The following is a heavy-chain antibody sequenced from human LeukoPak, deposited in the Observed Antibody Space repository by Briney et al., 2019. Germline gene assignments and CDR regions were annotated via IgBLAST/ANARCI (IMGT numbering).Heavy chain of an antibody. CDR3: ARYGGNSYYYGMDV. CDR1: GGTFSSYA. Sequence: SVKVSCKASGGTFSSYAISWVRQAPGQGLEWMGGIIPIFGTANYAQKFQGRVTITADESTSTAYMGLSSLRSEDTAVYYCARYGGNSYYYGMDVWGQGTTVTVSS. D-gene: IGHD4-23*01. J-gene: IGHJ6*02. CDR2: IIPIFGTA. V-gene: IGHV1-69*13.